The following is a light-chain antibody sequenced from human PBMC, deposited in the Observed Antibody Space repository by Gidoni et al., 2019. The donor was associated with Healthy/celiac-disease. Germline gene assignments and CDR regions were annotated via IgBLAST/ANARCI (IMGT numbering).Light chain of an antibody. CDR1: NIGSKS. J-gene: IGLJ2*01. V-gene: IGLV3-21*02. CDR3: KVWDRSSDHPYVV. Sequence: SYVLTQPPSVSVAPRQTDRITCGGNNIGSKSVPWYQQKPGQAPVLVVYDDSDRPSGIPERFSGSNSGNKATLTISRVEAGDEADYYCKVWDRSSDHPYVVFGGGTKLTVL. CDR2: DDS.